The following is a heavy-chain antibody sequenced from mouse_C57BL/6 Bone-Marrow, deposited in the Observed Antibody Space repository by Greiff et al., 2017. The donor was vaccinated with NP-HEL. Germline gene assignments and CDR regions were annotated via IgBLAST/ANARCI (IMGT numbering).Heavy chain of an antibody. V-gene: IGHV1-36*01. J-gene: IGHJ4*01. CDR1: GFTFTDYY. Sequence: EVQLQQSGPVLVKPGPSVKISCKASGFTFTDYYMPWVKQSHGKSLEWIGLVYPYNGGPSYNQKFKGKATLTVDTSSSTAYMELNSLTSEESAVYYCAKALYYGSSYYAMDYWGQGTSVTVSS. D-gene: IGHD1-1*01. CDR3: AKALYYGSSYYAMDY. CDR2: VYPYNGGP.